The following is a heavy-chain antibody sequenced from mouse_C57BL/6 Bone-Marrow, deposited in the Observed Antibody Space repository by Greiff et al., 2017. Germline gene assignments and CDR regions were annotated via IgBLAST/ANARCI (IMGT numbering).Heavy chain of an antibody. V-gene: IGHV1-72*01. CDR1: GYTFTSYW. CDR2: IDPNSGGT. CDR3: ARHGYDGPPFDY. J-gene: IGHJ2*01. D-gene: IGHD2-2*01. Sequence: QVHVKQSGAELVKPGASVKLSCKASGYTFTSYWMHWVKQRPGRGLEWIGRIDPNSGGTKYNEKFKSKATLTVDKPSSTAYMQTSSLTSEDSAVYYCARHGYDGPPFDYWGQGTTLTVSS.